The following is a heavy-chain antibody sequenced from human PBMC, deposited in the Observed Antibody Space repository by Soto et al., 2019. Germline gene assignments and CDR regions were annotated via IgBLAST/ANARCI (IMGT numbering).Heavy chain of an antibody. Sequence: PGESLKISCKGYGYSFTSYWIGGVRQMPGKGLEWMGIIYPGDSDTRYSPSFQGQVTISADKSISTAYLQWSGLKASDTAMYYCARHHNEGRYFDWSPHDMGPTCNWFDPWGQGTLVTVSS. D-gene: IGHD3-9*01. CDR3: ARHHNEGRYFDWSPHDMGPTCNWFDP. V-gene: IGHV5-51*01. CDR1: GYSFTSYW. CDR2: IYPGDSDT. J-gene: IGHJ5*02.